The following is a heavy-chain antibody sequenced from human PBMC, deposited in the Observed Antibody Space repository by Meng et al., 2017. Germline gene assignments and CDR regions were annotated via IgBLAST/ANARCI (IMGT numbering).Heavy chain of an antibody. CDR2: IYPGDSDT. J-gene: IGHJ6*02. D-gene: IGHD1-26*01. Sequence: GGSLRLSCQGSGYSFTSYWIGWVRQMPGKGLEWMGIIYPGDSDTRYSPSFQGQVTISADKSISTAYLQWSSLKASDTAMYYCARHGRIVGATFYYGMDVWGQGTTVTVSS. CDR1: GYSFTSYW. CDR3: ARHGRIVGATFYYGMDV. V-gene: IGHV5-51*01.